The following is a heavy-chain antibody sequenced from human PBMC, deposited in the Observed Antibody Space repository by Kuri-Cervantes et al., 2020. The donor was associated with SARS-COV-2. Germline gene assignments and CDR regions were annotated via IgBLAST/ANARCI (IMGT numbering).Heavy chain of an antibody. D-gene: IGHD5-12*01. CDR2: IYYSGST. J-gene: IGHJ4*02. CDR1: GGSISSSSYY. V-gene: IGHV4-39*07. Sequence: ESLKISCTVSGGSISSSSYYWGWIRQPPGKGLEWIGSIYYSGSTYYNPSLKSRVTISVDTSKNQFSLKLSSVTAADTAVYYCARIRLRIFDYWGQGALVNVDS. CDR3: ARIRLRIFDY.